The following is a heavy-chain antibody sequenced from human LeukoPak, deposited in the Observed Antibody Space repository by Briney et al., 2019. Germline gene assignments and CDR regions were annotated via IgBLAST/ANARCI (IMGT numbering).Heavy chain of an antibody. J-gene: IGHJ3*02. D-gene: IGHD1-20*01. CDR2: IYHSGST. CDR1: GGSISSSNW. V-gene: IGHV4-4*02. Sequence: PSETLSLTCAVSGGSISSSNWWSWVRQPPGKGLEWIGEIYHSGSTNYNPSLKSRVTISVDTSKNQFSLKLSSVTAADTAVYYCAVEAGITGTTIDAFDIWGQGTMVTVSS. CDR3: AVEAGITGTTIDAFDI.